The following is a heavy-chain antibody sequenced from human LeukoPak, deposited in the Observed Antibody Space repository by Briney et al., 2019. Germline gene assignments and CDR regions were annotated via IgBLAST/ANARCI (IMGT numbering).Heavy chain of an antibody. J-gene: IGHJ4*02. CDR1: GFTVSSNY. CDR3: ARVVFQWSSSWYGHFDY. V-gene: IGHV3-66*01. D-gene: IGHD6-13*01. CDR2: IYSGGST. Sequence: GGSLRLSCAASGFTVSSNYMSWVRQAPGKGLEWVSVIYSGGSTYYADSVKGRFTISRDNSKNTLYLQMNSLRAEDTAVYYCARVVFQWSSSWYGHFDYWGQGTLVTVSS.